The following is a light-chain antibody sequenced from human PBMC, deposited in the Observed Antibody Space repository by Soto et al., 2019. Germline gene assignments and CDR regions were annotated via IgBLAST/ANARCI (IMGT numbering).Light chain of an antibody. CDR1: QSISSY. J-gene: IGKJ3*01. Sequence: DIQMTQSPSSLPASVGDRVTITCRASQSISSYLNWYQQKPGKAPKLLIYAASSLQSGVPSRFSGSGSGTEFTLTISSLQPEDFATYYCQQLNSYPRTFGPGSKAD. CDR3: QQLNSYPRT. V-gene: IGKV1-9*01. CDR2: AAS.